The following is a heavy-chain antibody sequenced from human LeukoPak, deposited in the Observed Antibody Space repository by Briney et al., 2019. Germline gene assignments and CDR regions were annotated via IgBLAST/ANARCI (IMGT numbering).Heavy chain of an antibody. CDR2: IIPIFDTA. CDR3: ARGVVGATKYNWLDP. J-gene: IGHJ5*02. V-gene: IGHV1-69*01. Sequence: GASVKVSCKASGGTFSSYGISWVRQAPGQGLEWMGGIIPIFDTANYAQKFQGRVTITADESTNTAYMQLSSLRSEDTAVYYCARGVVGATKYNWLDPWGQGTLVTVSS. D-gene: IGHD1-26*01. CDR1: GGTFSSYG.